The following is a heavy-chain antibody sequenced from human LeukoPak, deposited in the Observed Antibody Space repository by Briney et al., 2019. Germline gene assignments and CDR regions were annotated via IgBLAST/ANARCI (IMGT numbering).Heavy chain of an antibody. CDR2: ISGSGGST. CDR3: AKDQDYYYDSSGYPDYFDY. CDR1: GFTFSSYG. D-gene: IGHD3-22*01. V-gene: IGHV3-23*01. Sequence: GGSLRLSCAASGFTFSSYGMSWVRQAPGKGLEWVSAISGSGGSTYYADSVKGRFTISRDNSKNTLYLQMNRLRAEDTAVYYCAKDQDYYYDSSGYPDYFDYWGEGTLVTVS. J-gene: IGHJ4*02.